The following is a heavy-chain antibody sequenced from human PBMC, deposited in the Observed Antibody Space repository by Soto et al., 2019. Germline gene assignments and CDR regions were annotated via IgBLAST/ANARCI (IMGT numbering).Heavy chain of an antibody. V-gene: IGHV1-18*01. CDR2: ISAYNGNT. J-gene: IGHJ4*02. CDR1: GYTFTSYG. D-gene: IGHD3-22*01. CDR3: ARAQTPYDSSGWNDY. Sequence: QVQLVQSGAEVKKPGASVKVSCKASGYTFTSYGISWVRQAPGQGLEWMGWISAYNGNTNYAQKLQGRVTMTTDTSTSTDYMELRSLRSDDTAVYYCARAQTPYDSSGWNDYWGQGTLVTVSS.